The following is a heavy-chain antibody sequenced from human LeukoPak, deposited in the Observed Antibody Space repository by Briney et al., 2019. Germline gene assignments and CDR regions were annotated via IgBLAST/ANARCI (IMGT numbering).Heavy chain of an antibody. CDR3: ARVLYDSSGYCGEAFDI. J-gene: IGHJ3*02. D-gene: IGHD3-22*01. V-gene: IGHV3-7*04. Sequence: GGSLRLSCAASGFXFSSYWMSWVRQAPGKGLEWVANIKQDGSEKYYVDSVKGRFTISRDNAKNSLYLQMNSLRAEDTAVYYCARVLYDSSGYCGEAFDIWGQGTMVTVSS. CDR2: IKQDGSEK. CDR1: GFXFSSYW.